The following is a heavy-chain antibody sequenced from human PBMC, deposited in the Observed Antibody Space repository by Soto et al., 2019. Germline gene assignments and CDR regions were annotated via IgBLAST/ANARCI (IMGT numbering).Heavy chain of an antibody. J-gene: IGHJ3*02. CDR3: ARRAPLTYYYDSSGYYLNTLGAFDI. Sequence: PGGSLRLSCAASGFTFSSYSMNWVRQAPGKGLESVSSISSSSSYIYYADSVKGRFTISRDNAKNSLYLQMNSLRAEDTAVYCCARRAPLTYYYDSSGYYLNTLGAFDIWGQGTMVTVSS. CDR2: ISSSSSYI. CDR1: GFTFSSYS. D-gene: IGHD3-22*01. V-gene: IGHV3-21*01.